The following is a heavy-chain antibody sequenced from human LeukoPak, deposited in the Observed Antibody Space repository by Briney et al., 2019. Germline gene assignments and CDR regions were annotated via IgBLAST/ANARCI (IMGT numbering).Heavy chain of an antibody. CDR2: ISAYNGNT. J-gene: IGHJ3*02. V-gene: IGHV1-18*01. CDR1: GDRFNTFG. CDR3: ARVSGIAAGGRNAFDI. D-gene: IGHD6-13*01. Sequence: ASVKVSCKASGDRFNTFGISWVRQAPGQGLEWMGWISAYNGNTNYAQKLQGRVTMTTDTSTSTAYMELRSLRSDDTAVYYCARVSGIAAGGRNAFDIWGQGTMVTVSS.